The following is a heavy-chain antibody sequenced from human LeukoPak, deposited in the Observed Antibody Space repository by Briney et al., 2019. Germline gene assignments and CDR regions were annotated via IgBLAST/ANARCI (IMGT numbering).Heavy chain of an antibody. J-gene: IGHJ4*02. D-gene: IGHD3-22*01. CDR3: ARDRYYDSSGHIHAFDY. CDR1: GGSISSGDYY. CDR2: IYYSGST. Sequence: PSETLSLTCTVSGGSISSGDYYWSWIRQPPGKGLEWIGYIYYSGSTYYNPSLKSRVTISVDTSKNQFSLKLSSVTAADTAVYYCARDRYYDSSGHIHAFDYWGQGTLVTVSS. V-gene: IGHV4-30-4*01.